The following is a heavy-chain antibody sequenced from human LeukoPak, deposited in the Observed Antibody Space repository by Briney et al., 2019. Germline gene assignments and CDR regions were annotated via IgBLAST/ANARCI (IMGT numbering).Heavy chain of an antibody. CDR3: ARDSITMVRGVIDY. V-gene: IGHV1-8*02. CDR1: GYTFTSYA. CDR2: MNPNSGNT. D-gene: IGHD3-10*01. Sequence: ASVKVSCKASGYTFTSYAMNWVRQAPGQGLEWMGWMNPNSGNTGYAQKFQGRVTMTRNTSISTAYMELSSLRSEDTAVYYCARDSITMVRGVIDYWGQGTLVTVSS. J-gene: IGHJ4*02.